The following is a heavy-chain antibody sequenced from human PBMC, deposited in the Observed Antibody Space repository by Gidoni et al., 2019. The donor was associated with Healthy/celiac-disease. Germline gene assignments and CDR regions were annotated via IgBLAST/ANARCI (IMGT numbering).Heavy chain of an antibody. Sequence: EVQLLESGGGLVQPGGSLRLSCASSGFTFRSDAMSWVRQAPGKGLEWGSAISGSGGSTYDADSVKGRFNISRDNTKNTLYLQMNSMRAEDTAVYYGAKAADIYDWEGGNFDYWGQGTLVTVSS. CDR1: GFTFRSDA. V-gene: IGHV3-23*01. D-gene: IGHD2-15*01. CDR3: AKAADIYDWEGGNFDY. CDR2: ISGSGGST. J-gene: IGHJ4*02.